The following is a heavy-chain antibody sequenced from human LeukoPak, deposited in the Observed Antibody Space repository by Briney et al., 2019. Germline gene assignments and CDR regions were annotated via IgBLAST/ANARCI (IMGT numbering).Heavy chain of an antibody. Sequence: GASVKVSCKVSGYTLTELSMHWVRQAPGKGLEWMGGFDPEDGETIYAQKFQGRVTMTEDTSTDTAYMELSSLRSEDTAVYYCATDHRYDSSDALENWGQGTLVTVSS. V-gene: IGHV1-24*01. D-gene: IGHD3-22*01. J-gene: IGHJ4*02. CDR2: FDPEDGET. CDR1: GYTLTELS. CDR3: ATDHRYDSSDALEN.